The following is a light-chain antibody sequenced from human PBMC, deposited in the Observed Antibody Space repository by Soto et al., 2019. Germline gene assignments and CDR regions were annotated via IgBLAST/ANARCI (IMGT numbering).Light chain of an antibody. CDR1: QSVSSSY. V-gene: IGKV3-20*01. Sequence: EIVLTQSPGTLSLSPGERATLSCRASQSVSSSYLAWSQQKPGQAPRLLIYGASSRATGIPDRFSGSGSGTDFTLTISRLETEDFAVYFCHQYGSSPWTFGQGTKVEV. CDR3: HQYGSSPWT. J-gene: IGKJ1*01. CDR2: GAS.